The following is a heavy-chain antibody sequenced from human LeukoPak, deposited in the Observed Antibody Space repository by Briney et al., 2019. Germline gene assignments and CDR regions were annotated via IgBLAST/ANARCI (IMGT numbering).Heavy chain of an antibody. CDR2: INSDGSTT. CDR1: GFTFSSYW. Sequence: GGSLRLSCAASGFTFSSYWMHWVRQAPGKGLVWVSRINSDGSTTNYADSVTGRFTISRDNSKNTLYLLMNSLRAEDTAVYYCARAAMANFDYWGQGTLVTVSS. V-gene: IGHV3-74*01. CDR3: ARAAMANFDY. D-gene: IGHD5-18*01. J-gene: IGHJ4*02.